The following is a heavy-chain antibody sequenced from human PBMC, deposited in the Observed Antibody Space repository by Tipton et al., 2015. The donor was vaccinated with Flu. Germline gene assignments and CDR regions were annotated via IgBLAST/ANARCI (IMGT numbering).Heavy chain of an antibody. CDR1: GFTFSSYA. Sequence: SLRLSCAASGFTFSSYAMSWVRQAPGKGLEWVSAISGSGGSTYYADSVKGRFTISRDNSKNTLYLQMNSLRAEDTAVYYCAKSKRSWYLRYYYYYYMDVWGKGTTVTVSS. J-gene: IGHJ6*03. CDR2: ISGSGGST. V-gene: IGHV3-23*01. D-gene: IGHD6-13*01. CDR3: AKSKRSWYLRYYYYYYMDV.